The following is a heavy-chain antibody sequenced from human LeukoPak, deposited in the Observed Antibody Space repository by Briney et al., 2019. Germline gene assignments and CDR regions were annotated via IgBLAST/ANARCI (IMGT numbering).Heavy chain of an antibody. D-gene: IGHD2-8*01. CDR3: ARPYCTNGVCYYDY. CDR1: GCTFTGYY. CDR2: INPNSGGT. Sequence: ASVKVSCKASGCTFTGYYMHWVRQAPGQGLEWMGWINPNSGGTNYAQKFQGRVTMTRDTSISTAYMELSRLRSDDTAVYYCARPYCTNGVCYYDYWGQGTLVTVSS. J-gene: IGHJ4*02. V-gene: IGHV1-2*02.